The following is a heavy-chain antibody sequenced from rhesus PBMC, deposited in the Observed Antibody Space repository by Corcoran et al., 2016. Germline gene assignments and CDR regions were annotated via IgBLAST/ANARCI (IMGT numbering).Heavy chain of an antibody. CDR2: IYGSGRST. V-gene: IGHV4S11*01. CDR3: ASSGYSSWSGGHRFDV. CDR1: GGSIRSTY. D-gene: IGHD6-13*01. J-gene: IGHJ5-1*01. Sequence: QVQLQESGPGLVKPLETLSLTCAVSGGSIRSTYWNWLRQPPGKELEWIGYIYGSGRSTNYNPALKSRVTLSVDTSKSQFSLRLSSVTAADTALYYCASSGYSSWSGGHRFDVWGAGVLVTVSS.